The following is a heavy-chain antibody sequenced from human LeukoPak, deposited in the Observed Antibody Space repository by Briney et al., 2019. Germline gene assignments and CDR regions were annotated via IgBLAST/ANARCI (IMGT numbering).Heavy chain of an antibody. D-gene: IGHD6-19*01. J-gene: IGHJ4*02. CDR2: IYHTGST. CDR1: GGSVSSGNW. Sequence: SETLSLTCAVYGGSVSSGNWWGWVRQSPGKGLEWIGEIYHTGSTNYNPSLKTRVTISVDTSKNQFSLKLSSVTAADTAVYYCARASADSSGWYGPFDYWGQGTLVTVSS. CDR3: ARASADSSGWYGPFDY. V-gene: IGHV4-4*02.